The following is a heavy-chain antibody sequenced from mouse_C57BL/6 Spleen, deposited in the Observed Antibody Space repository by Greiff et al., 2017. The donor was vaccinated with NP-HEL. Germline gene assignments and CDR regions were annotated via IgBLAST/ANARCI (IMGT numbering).Heavy chain of an antibody. CDR2: IYPGSGNT. CDR1: GYSFTSYY. V-gene: IGHV1-66*01. D-gene: IGHD2-4*01. CDR3: ARRLGYDYDDD. J-gene: IGHJ2*01. Sequence: QVQLQQSGPELVKPGASVKISCKASGYSFTSYYIHWVKQRPGQGLEWIGWIYPGSGNTKYNEKFKGKATLTADTSSSTAYMQLSSLTSEDSAVYYCARRLGYDYDDDWGQGTTLTVSS.